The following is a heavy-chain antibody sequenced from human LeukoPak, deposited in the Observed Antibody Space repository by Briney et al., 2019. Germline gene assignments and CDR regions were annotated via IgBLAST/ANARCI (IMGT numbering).Heavy chain of an antibody. CDR1: GFTFSSYA. J-gene: IGHJ3*02. D-gene: IGHD3-22*01. Sequence: PGGSLRLSCAASGFTFSSYAMHWVRQAPGKGLEWVAFISYDGSNKYYADSVKGRFTISRDNSKNTLYLQMNSLRAEDTAVYYCARDRPFDDSSGYYDAFDIWGQGTMVTVSS. CDR2: ISYDGSNK. CDR3: ARDRPFDDSSGYYDAFDI. V-gene: IGHV3-30-3*01.